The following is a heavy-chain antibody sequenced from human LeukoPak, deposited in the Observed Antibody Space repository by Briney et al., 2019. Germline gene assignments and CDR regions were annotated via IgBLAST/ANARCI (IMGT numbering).Heavy chain of an antibody. CDR1: GFSFSSYA. J-gene: IGHJ4*02. Sequence: PGGSLRLSCAASGFSFSSYAMSWVRQAPGKGLEWVSHISGSGGNTYYADSVKGRFTISRDNSRDTLYLEMNSLRAEDRAVYYCARANSSAWHNFDFWGQGTLVTVSS. V-gene: IGHV3-23*01. CDR3: ARANSSAWHNFDF. CDR2: ISGSGGNT. D-gene: IGHD6-19*01.